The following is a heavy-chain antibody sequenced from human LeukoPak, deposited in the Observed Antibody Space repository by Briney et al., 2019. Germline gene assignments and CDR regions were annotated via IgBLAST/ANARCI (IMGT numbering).Heavy chain of an antibody. CDR1: GGSISSGDYY. D-gene: IGHD4-17*01. V-gene: IGHV4-31*03. CDR3: ARAPLYGGHADWFDP. Sequence: KPSETLSLTCTVSGGSISSGDYYWSWIRQHPGKGLEWIGYIYYSGSTFYNPSLKSRVTISVDTSKSQFPLRLSSVTAADTAVYYCARAPLYGGHADWFDPWGQGTLVTVSS. CDR2: IYYSGST. J-gene: IGHJ5*02.